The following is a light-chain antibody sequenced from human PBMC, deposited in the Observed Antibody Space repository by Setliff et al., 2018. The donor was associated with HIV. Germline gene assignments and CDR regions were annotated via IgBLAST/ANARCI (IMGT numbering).Light chain of an antibody. Sequence: QSALAQPASVSGSPGQSITISCTGTRSDVGGYNYVSWYQQHPGKAPKLMIYHVNKRPSGVSDRFSGSKSGNTASLTISGLQAEDEADYYCTSYTSSDIYVFATGTKVTV. CDR2: HVN. J-gene: IGLJ1*01. CDR1: RSDVGGYNY. V-gene: IGLV2-14*01. CDR3: TSYTSSDIYV.